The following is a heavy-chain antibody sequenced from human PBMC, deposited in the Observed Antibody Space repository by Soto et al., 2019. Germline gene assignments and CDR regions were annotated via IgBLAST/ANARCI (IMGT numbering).Heavy chain of an antibody. V-gene: IGHV1-3*01. J-gene: IGHJ6*02. D-gene: IGHD3-10*02. CDR3: ARNVRVVLGHYYGMDV. Sequence: ASVKVSCKASGYTFTNYAVHWVRQAPGQRLEWMGGINAGNGNTRYSQKFQGRVTITRDTSARTAYMELSSLRSEDTAVYYCARNVRVVLGHYYGMDVWGQGTTVTVSS. CDR2: INAGNGNT. CDR1: GYTFTNYA.